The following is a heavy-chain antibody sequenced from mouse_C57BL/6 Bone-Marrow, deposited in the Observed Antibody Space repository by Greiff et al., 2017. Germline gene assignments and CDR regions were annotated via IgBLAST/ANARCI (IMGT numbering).Heavy chain of an antibody. CDR2: IWTGGGT. J-gene: IGHJ1*03. CDR3: ARNGIYYYGSGYFDV. CDR1: GFSLTSYA. V-gene: IGHV2-9-1*01. Sequence: VQLVESGPGLVAPSQSLSITCTVSGFSLTSYAISWVRQPPGKGLEWLGVIWTGGGTNYNSALKSRLSISKDNSTSQVFLKMNSLQTDDTARYYCARNGIYYYGSGYFDVWGTGTTVTVSA. D-gene: IGHD1-1*01.